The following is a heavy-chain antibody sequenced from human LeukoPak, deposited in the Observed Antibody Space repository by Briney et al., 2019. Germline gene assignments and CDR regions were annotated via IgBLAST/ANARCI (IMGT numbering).Heavy chain of an antibody. CDR2: INHSGST. D-gene: IGHD1-14*01. CDR1: GGSFSGYY. CDR3: ARVSGSREPLYYFDY. Sequence: SETLSLTCAVYGGSFSGYYWSWIRQPPGEGLEWIGEINHSGSTNYNPSLKSRVTISVDTSKNQFSLKLSSVTAADTAVYYCARVSGSREPLYYFDYWGQGTLVTVSS. J-gene: IGHJ4*02. V-gene: IGHV4-34*01.